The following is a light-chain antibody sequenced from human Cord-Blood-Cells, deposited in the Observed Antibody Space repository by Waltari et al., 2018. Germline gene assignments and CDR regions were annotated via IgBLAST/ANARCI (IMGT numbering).Light chain of an antibody. Sequence: QSALTQPAPVSGYPGQSITISCTGTSSDVGRYNLVSWYQQHPGKAPKHMIYEGSKAPSGVSNRFSGSKSGNTASLTISGLQAEDEADYYCCSYAGSSTFDVFGTGTKVTVL. CDR2: EGS. V-gene: IGLV2-23*03. CDR1: SSDVGRYNL. CDR3: CSYAGSSTFDV. J-gene: IGLJ1*01.